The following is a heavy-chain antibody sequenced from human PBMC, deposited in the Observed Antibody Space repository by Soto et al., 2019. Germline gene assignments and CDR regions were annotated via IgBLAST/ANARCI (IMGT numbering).Heavy chain of an antibody. CDR2: ISWNSGSI. J-gene: IGHJ6*02. V-gene: IGHV3-9*01. Sequence: EVQLVESGGGLVQPGRSLRLSCAASGFTFDDYAMHWVRQAPGKGLEWVSGISWNSGSIGYADSVKGRFTITRDNAKNSLYLRMNSLRAESTALYYCAKHQVEKWGSDYGIDFWGQGTTVTVS. D-gene: IGHD2-15*01. CDR3: AKHQVEKWGSDYGIDF. CDR1: GFTFDDYA.